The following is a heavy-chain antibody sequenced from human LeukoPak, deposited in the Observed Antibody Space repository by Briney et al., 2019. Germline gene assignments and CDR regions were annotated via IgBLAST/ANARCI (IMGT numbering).Heavy chain of an antibody. CDR2: ISGSGGST. Sequence: PGGSLRLSCAASGFTFTRYWMHWVRQAPGKGLEWVSGISGSGGSTYYADSVKGRFTISRDNSKNTLYLQMNGLRAEDTAVYYCAKEDSSGYYVRAFDIWGQGTMATVSS. CDR3: AKEDSSGYYVRAFDI. D-gene: IGHD3-22*01. J-gene: IGHJ3*02. V-gene: IGHV3-23*01. CDR1: GFTFTRYW.